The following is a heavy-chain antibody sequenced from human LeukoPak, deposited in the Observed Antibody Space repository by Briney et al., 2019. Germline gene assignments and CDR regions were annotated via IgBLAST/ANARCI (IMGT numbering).Heavy chain of an antibody. CDR3: ARIKDFWSGYTFDY. Sequence: PGTLSLTCGVSGDPISSANWWTWVRQPPGKGLEWIGEIHYSGSTNKNPSLKSRVTISLDKSKNQFSLNLNSVTAADTAVYYCARIKDFWSGYTFDYWGQGTLVTVSS. CDR2: IHYSGST. D-gene: IGHD3-3*01. J-gene: IGHJ4*02. CDR1: GDPISSANW. V-gene: IGHV4-4*03.